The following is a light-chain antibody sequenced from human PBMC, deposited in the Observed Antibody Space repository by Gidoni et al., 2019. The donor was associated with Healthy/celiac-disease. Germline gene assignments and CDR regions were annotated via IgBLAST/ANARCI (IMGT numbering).Light chain of an antibody. CDR1: SSDVGGYNY. J-gene: IGLJ3*02. V-gene: IGLV2-14*01. Sequence: QSALTQPDSVSGSPGQSITISCTGTSSDVGGYNYVSWYQQHPGKAPKLMIYDVSNRPSGVSNRFSGSKSGNTASLTISGRQAEDEAEYYCSSYTSSSTWVFGGGTKLTVL. CDR3: SSYTSSSTWV. CDR2: DVS.